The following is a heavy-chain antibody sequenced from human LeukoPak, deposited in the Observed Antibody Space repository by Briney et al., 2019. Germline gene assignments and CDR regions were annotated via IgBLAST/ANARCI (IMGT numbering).Heavy chain of an antibody. J-gene: IGHJ4*02. Sequence: GGSLRLSCAASGFTFSSYAMHWVRQAPGKGLEWVANIKQDGSEKYYVDSVKGRFTISRDNAKNSLYLQMNSLRAEDTAVYYCARVEMATIGYWGQGTLVTVSS. CDR3: ARVEMATIGY. CDR2: IKQDGSEK. V-gene: IGHV3-7*03. CDR1: GFTFSSYA. D-gene: IGHD5-24*01.